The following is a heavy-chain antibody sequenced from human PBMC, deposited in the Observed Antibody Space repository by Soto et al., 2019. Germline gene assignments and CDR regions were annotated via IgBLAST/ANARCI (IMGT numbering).Heavy chain of an antibody. CDR1: GYTFTSDG. D-gene: IGHD3-22*01. V-gene: IGHV1-18*04. Sequence: ASVKVSCKASGYTFTSDGISRVRQAPGQGLEWMGWISAYNGNTNYAQKLQGRVTMTTDTSTSTAYMELRSLRSDDTAVYYCARDPYYYDSSGYQAHDAFDIWGQGTMVTVSS. CDR3: ARDPYYYDSSGYQAHDAFDI. CDR2: ISAYNGNT. J-gene: IGHJ3*02.